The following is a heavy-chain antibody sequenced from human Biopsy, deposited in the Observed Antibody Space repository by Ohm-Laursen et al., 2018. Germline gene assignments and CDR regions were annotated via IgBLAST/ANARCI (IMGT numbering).Heavy chain of an antibody. J-gene: IGHJ3*02. V-gene: IGHV4-4*07. CDR1: GGSLSSYY. CDR3: ARWTPEYDSSRYYLDAFDI. CDR2: IYSSGST. D-gene: IGHD3-22*01. Sequence: GTLSLTCTVSGGSLSSYYWSWIRQPAGKGLEWIGRIYSSGSTNYNPSLKSRATLSMGTSKRQFSLKLSFVTAADTAVYYCARWTPEYDSSRYYLDAFDIWGQGTKVTVSS.